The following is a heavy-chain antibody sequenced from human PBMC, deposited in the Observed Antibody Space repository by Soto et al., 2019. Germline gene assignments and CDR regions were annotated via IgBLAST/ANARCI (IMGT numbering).Heavy chain of an antibody. D-gene: IGHD5-12*01. Sequence: QITLKESGPTLAKPTQTLTLTCTFSGFSLSTSGVGVGWIRQPPGKALEWLALIYWDDDKRYSPSLKSRLTITKDTSKNQVVLTMTNMDPVDTATYYCAHSINSGYDYYYYYYMDVWGKGTTVTVSS. CDR3: AHSINSGYDYYYYYYMDV. CDR1: GFSLSTSGVG. CDR2: IYWDDDK. J-gene: IGHJ6*03. V-gene: IGHV2-5*02.